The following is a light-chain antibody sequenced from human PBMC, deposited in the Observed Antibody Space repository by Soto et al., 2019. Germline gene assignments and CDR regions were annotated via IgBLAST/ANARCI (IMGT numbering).Light chain of an antibody. CDR3: AAGDDSLSGIVV. V-gene: IGLV1-44*01. Sequence: QSVLTQPPSMSGTPGQRVTISCSGSSSNIGSYTVSWYQQLPGTAPKFLIYSNNQRPSGVPDRFSGSKSGTSASLAISGLQSEDEATYYCAAGDDSLSGIVVFGGGTKLTVL. J-gene: IGLJ2*01. CDR1: SSNIGSYT. CDR2: SNN.